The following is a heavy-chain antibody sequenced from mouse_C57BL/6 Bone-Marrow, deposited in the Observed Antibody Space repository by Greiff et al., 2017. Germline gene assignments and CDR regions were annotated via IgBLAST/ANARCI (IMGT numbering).Heavy chain of an antibody. V-gene: IGHV5-9-1*02. CDR2: ISSGGDYI. J-gene: IGHJ4*01. CDR3: TIDHGCLYAMDD. Sequence: EVQLVESGEGLVKPGGSLKLSCAASGFTFSSYAMSWVRQTPEKRLEWVAYISSGGDYIYYADTVTGRYTISRDNARNTLYLQMSSLESEDTAMYYCTIDHGCLYAMDDWGQGTSVTVSS. D-gene: IGHD6-1*01. CDR1: GFTFSSYA.